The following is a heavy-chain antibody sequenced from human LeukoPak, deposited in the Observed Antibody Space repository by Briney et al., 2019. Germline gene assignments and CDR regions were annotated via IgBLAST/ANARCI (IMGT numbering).Heavy chain of an antibody. CDR1: GGSISSYY. D-gene: IGHD1-26*01. V-gene: IGHV4-59*01. CDR3: ARSGSSRYYYYMDV. CDR2: VHYSGST. J-gene: IGHJ6*03. Sequence: PSETLSLTCTVSGGSISSYYWSWIRQPPGKELEWIGYVHYSGSTNYNPSLKSRVTISVDTSKNQFSLTVSSVTAADTAVYYCARSGSSRYYYYMDVWGKGTTVSVSS.